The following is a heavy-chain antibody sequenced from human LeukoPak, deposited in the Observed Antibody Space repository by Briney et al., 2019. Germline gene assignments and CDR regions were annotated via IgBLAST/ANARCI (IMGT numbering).Heavy chain of an antibody. D-gene: IGHD4-23*01. V-gene: IGHV3-23*01. CDR3: ARGSFDCGGLGGVDY. J-gene: IGHJ4*02. Sequence: PGGSLRLSCAASGFTFSSYAMSWVRQAPGKGLEWVSAISGSGGSTYYADSVKGRFTISRHNSKNTLYLQMNSLRAEDTAVYYCARGSFDCGGLGGVDYWGQGTLVTVSS. CDR1: GFTFSSYA. CDR2: ISGSGGST.